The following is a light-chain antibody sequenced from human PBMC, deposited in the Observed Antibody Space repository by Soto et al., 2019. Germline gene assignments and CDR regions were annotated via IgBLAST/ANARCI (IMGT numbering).Light chain of an antibody. CDR3: SSYTSSSVVI. Sequence: QSALTQPASVSGSPGQSITISCTGTSGDVGGYNYVSWYQHHPGKAPKLMIYEVSNRPSGVSNRFSGSKSGNTASLTIYGLQAEDEADYYCSSYTSSSVVIFGGGTKLTVL. V-gene: IGLV2-14*01. CDR2: EVS. J-gene: IGLJ2*01. CDR1: SGDVGGYNY.